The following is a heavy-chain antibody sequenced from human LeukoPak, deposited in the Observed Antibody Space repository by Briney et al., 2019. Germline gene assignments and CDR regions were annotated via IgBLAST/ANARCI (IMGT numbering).Heavy chain of an antibody. CDR1: GFTFSSYS. D-gene: IGHD2-21*02. CDR2: ISSSSSYI. V-gene: IGHV3-21*01. CDR3: ARISVAYCGGHCYSGFDP. J-gene: IGHJ5*02. Sequence: GGSLRLSCAASGFTFSSYSMNWVRQATGKGLEWVSSISSSSSYIYYADSVKGRFTISRANAKNSLYLQMNSLRAEDTAVYYCARISVAYCGGHCYSGFDPWGQGTLVTVSS.